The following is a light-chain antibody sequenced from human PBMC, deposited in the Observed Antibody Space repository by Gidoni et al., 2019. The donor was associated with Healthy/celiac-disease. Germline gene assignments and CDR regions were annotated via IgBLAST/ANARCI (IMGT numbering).Light chain of an antibody. CDR3: SSYTSSSTPRV. Sequence: QSALTQPDSVSGSPGQSITISCTGTSSDVGGYNYVSWYQQHPGKAPKLMTYEVSNRPSGVSNRFSGSKSGNTASLTISGLQAEDEADYYCSSYTSSSTPRVFGTGTKVTVL. J-gene: IGLJ1*01. CDR2: EVS. CDR1: SSDVGGYNY. V-gene: IGLV2-14*01.